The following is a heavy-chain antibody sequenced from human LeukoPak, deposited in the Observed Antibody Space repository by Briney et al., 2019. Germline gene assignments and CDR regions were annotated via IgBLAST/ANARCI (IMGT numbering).Heavy chain of an antibody. CDR3: AKDAGWLQFSSFYYYMDV. CDR2: ISSSSSST. V-gene: IGHV3-48*01. D-gene: IGHD5-24*01. Sequence: PGGSLRLSCAASGFTFSSYSMNWVRQAPGKGLEWVSDISSSSSSTYYADSVKGRFTISRDNAKNSLYLQMNSLRAEDTAVYYCAKDAGWLQFSSFYYYMDVWGKGTTVTVSS. J-gene: IGHJ6*03. CDR1: GFTFSSYS.